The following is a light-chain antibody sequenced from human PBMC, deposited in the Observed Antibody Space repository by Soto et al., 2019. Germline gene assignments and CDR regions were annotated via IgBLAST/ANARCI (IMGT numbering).Light chain of an antibody. CDR2: GAS. V-gene: IGKV3-20*01. CDR3: HQYASSFGT. Sequence: EIVMTQSPGTLSLSPGETATLSCRASQSVSSNYVAWFHQKPGQAPRLLIYGASSRATGVPDRFSASGSGTDFTLTISRLEPEDFALYYCHQYASSFGTFGQGTKVDIK. CDR1: QSVSSNY. J-gene: IGKJ1*01.